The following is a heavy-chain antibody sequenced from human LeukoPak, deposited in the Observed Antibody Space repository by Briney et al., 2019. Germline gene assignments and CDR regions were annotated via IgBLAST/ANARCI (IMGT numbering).Heavy chain of an antibody. CDR2: INHSGST. Sequence: SETLSLTCAVYGGSFSGYYWSWIRQPPGKGLEWIGEINHSGSTNYNPSLKSRVTISVDTSKNQFSLKLSSVTAADTAVYYCARVSKSSGWYAALDYWGQGTLVTVSS. V-gene: IGHV4-34*01. J-gene: IGHJ4*02. CDR3: ARVSKSSGWYAALDY. D-gene: IGHD6-19*01. CDR1: GGSFSGYY.